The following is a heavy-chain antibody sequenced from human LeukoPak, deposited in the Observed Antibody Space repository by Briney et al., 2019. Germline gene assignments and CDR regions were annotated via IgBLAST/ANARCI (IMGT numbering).Heavy chain of an antibody. V-gene: IGHV4-59*01. CDR2: LYYSEST. CDR1: CGSISSYY. Sequence: SETLSLTCTVSCGSISSYYWSWIRPPPGEGLEGSGSLYYSESTNYNPSLKSRVTISVDTSKNQFSLKLSSVTAADTAVYYCARAASFTIFGVVKDYYYYGMDVWGQGTTVAVSS. J-gene: IGHJ6*02. D-gene: IGHD3-3*01. CDR3: ARAASFTIFGVVKDYYYYGMDV.